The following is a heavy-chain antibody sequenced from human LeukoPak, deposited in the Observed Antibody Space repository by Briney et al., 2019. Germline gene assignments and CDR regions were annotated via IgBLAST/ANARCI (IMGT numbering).Heavy chain of an antibody. CDR3: ARRQVEVVGGAGYHYGMDV. CDR1: GFTFSSYS. Sequence: PGGSLRLSCAASGFTFSSYSMNWVRQAPGKGLEWVSSISSSSSYIYYADSVKGRFTISRDNAKNSLYLQMNNLRAEDTAVYYCARRQVEVVGGAGYHYGMDVWGQGTTVTVAS. J-gene: IGHJ6*02. D-gene: IGHD2-15*01. CDR2: ISSSSSYI. V-gene: IGHV3-21*01.